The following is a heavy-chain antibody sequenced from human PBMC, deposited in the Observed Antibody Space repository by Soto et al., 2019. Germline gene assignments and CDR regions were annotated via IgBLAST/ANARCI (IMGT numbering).Heavy chain of an antibody. J-gene: IGHJ5*01. V-gene: IGHV3-23*01. CDR1: GFTFSNYA. D-gene: IGHD6-13*01. Sequence: EVQLLESGGGLVQPGGSLRLSCAASGFTFSNYAMTWVRQAPGKGLECVSTINTSGGNTHYADSVKGRFSVSRDNSKNTLSLQMNSLRAEDTAVYYCTKDWQHDSWGQGNLVTVSS. CDR3: TKDWQHDS. CDR2: INTSGGNT.